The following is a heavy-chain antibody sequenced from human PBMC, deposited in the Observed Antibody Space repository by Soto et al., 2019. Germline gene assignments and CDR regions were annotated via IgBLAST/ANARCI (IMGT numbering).Heavy chain of an antibody. CDR1: GFTFSSYA. V-gene: IGHV3-23*01. CDR2: ISGSGGST. J-gene: IGHJ4*02. CDR3: AKNEFDFWSGYDY. D-gene: IGHD3-3*01. Sequence: GGSLRLSCAASGFTFSSYAMSWVRQAPGKGLEWVSAISGSGGSTYYADSLKGRFTISRDNSKNTLYLQMNSLRAEDTAVYYCAKNEFDFWSGYDYWGQGTLVTVSS.